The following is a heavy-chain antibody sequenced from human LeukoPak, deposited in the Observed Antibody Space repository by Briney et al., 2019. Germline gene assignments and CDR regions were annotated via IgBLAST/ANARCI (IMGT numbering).Heavy chain of an antibody. CDR1: GFTFTSSA. CDR3: ATIPYYDYGGIYYFDY. D-gene: IGHD4/OR15-4a*01. J-gene: IGHJ4*02. Sequence: SVKVSCKASGFTFTSSAMQWVRQARGQRLEWIGWIVVGSGNTNYAQKFQERVTITRDMSTSTAYMELSSLRSEDTAVYYCATIPYYDYGGIYYFDYWGQGTLVTVSS. V-gene: IGHV1-58*02. CDR2: IVVGSGNT.